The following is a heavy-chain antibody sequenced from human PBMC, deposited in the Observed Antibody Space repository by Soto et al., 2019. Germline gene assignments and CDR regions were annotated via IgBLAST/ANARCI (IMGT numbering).Heavy chain of an antibody. D-gene: IGHD3-16*01. CDR3: ARAAGGGEIDA. J-gene: IGHJ3*01. V-gene: IGHV1-3*01. CDR2: IIPGNGNT. CDR1: GYTFTNYV. Sequence: QVQLVQSGAEVKTPGASVKVSCKASGYTFTNYVIHWVRQAPGQSLEWLGWIIPGNGNTRYSQNLQGRLTITRDTAASTGYLQMGSLRFEDAAVFFWARAAGGGEIDAWGQGTVVIVST.